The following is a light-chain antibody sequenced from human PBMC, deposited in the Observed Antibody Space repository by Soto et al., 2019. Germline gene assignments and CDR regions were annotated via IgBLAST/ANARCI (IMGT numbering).Light chain of an antibody. V-gene: IGLV2-14*01. J-gene: IGLJ3*02. Sequence: QSALTQVASVSGSPGQSITISCTATSSDVGGHDYVSWYLQYPGKAPKLLIYEAFNRPSGVSDRFSGSKSGSTASLTISGRQAEDEGDYYCSSFTSTNTWAFGGGTKLTVL. CDR2: EAF. CDR1: SSDVGGHDY. CDR3: SSFTSTNTWA.